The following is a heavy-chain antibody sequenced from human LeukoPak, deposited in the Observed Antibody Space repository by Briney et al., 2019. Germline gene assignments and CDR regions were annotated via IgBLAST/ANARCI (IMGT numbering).Heavy chain of an antibody. J-gene: IGHJ4*02. Sequence: PGGSLTLSCAASGFTFSSYWMSWVRQAPGKELEGVASIKQDGSEKYYVDSVKGRFTISGDNAKNSLYLQMNSLRAEDTAVYYCASDGYCSSTSCYPLGYWGQGTLVTVSS. D-gene: IGHD2-2*01. CDR2: IKQDGSEK. CDR1: GFTFSSYW. CDR3: ASDGYCSSTSCYPLGY. V-gene: IGHV3-7*01.